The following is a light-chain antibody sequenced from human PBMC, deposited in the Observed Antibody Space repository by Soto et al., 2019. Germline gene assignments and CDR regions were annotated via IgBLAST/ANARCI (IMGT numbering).Light chain of an antibody. CDR2: GAS. Sequence: EIVLTQSPGSLSLSPGERATLSCRASQSVDSTFFAWYQKKPGQAPRLLIYGASKRATGVPDRFSGSGSGTYFTLTISRLEPEDFAVYYCQQYMSSLTFGQGTKVQI. V-gene: IGKV3-20*01. CDR3: QQYMSSLT. J-gene: IGKJ1*01. CDR1: QSVDSTF.